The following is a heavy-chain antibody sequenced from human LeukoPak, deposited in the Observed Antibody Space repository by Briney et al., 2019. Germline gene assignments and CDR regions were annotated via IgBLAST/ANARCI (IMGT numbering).Heavy chain of an antibody. CDR3: ARLTPKVVPIDY. V-gene: IGHV4-38-2*02. CDR2: IYYSGST. CDR1: GYFIRSGFY. Sequence: SETLSLTCTVSGYFIRSGFYWGWIRQPPGKGLEWIGSIYYSGSTYYNPSLKSRVTISVDTSKNQFSLKLSSVTAADTAVYYCARLTPKVVPIDYWGQGTLVTVSS. J-gene: IGHJ4*02. D-gene: IGHD3-22*01.